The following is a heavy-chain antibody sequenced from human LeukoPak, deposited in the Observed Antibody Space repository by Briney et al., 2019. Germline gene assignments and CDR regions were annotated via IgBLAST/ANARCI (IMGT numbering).Heavy chain of an antibody. J-gene: IGHJ3*02. CDR2: INPNSGGT. CDR3: ARDLDYYGSGSFFNI. V-gene: IGHV1-2*02. CDR1: GYTFTDYY. Sequence: ASVKVSCKASGYTFTDYYMHWVRQAPGQGPEWMGWINPNSGGTKYAQKFQGRVTMTRDTSVSTAYMELSRLRSDDTAVYYCARDLDYYGSGSFFNIWGQGTMVTVSS. D-gene: IGHD3-10*01.